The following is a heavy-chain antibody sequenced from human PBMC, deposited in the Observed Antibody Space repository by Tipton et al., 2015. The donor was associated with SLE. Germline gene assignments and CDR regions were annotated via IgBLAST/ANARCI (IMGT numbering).Heavy chain of an antibody. Sequence: TLSLTCTVSGGSISSSRYYWGWIRQPPGKGLEWLGSIYYSGSTYYNPSLKSRVTISVDTSKNQFSLKLSSVTAADTAVYYCARDAFRGAFDIWGQGTMVTVSS. J-gene: IGHJ3*02. CDR2: IYYSGST. V-gene: IGHV4-39*07. CDR1: GGSISSSRYY. CDR3: ARDAFRGAFDI. D-gene: IGHD3-10*01.